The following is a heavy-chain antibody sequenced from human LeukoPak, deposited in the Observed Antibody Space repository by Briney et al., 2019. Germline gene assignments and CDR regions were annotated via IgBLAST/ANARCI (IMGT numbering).Heavy chain of an antibody. V-gene: IGHV1-18*01. D-gene: IGHD1-26*01. J-gene: IGHJ6*02. CDR2: ISAYNRNT. CDR3: ARVGATAHHYYYGMDV. CDR1: GYTFTSYG. Sequence: ASVKVSCKASGYTFTSYGISWVRQAPGQGLEWMGWISAYNRNTNYAQKLQGRVTMTTDTSTSTAYMELRSLSSDDTAVYYCARVGATAHHYYYGMDVWGQGTTVTVSS.